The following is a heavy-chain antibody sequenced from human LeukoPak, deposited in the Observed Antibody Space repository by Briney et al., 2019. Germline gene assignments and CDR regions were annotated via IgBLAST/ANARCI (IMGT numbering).Heavy chain of an antibody. CDR2: ISYDGSNK. CDR1: GFTFSSYG. V-gene: IGHV3-30*18. J-gene: IGHJ4*02. CDR3: AKDLEHYDFWSGYDY. D-gene: IGHD3-3*01. Sequence: GGSLRLSCAASGFTFSSYGMHWVRQAPGKGLKWVAVISYDGSNKYYADSVKGRFTISRDNSKNTLYLQMNSLRAEDTAVYYCAKDLEHYDFWSGYDYWGQGTLVTVSS.